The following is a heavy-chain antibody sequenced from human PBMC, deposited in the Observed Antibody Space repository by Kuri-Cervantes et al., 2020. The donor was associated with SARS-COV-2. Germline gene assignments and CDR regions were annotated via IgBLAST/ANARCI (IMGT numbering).Heavy chain of an antibody. CDR3: ARDQGADTDMVGFDY. J-gene: IGHJ4*02. V-gene: IGHV3-33*01. CDR1: GFSFSTYG. D-gene: IGHD5-18*01. CDR2: IWYDGSNK. Sequence: LSLTCAASGFSFSTYGIHWVRQAPGKGLQWVAVIWYDGSNKYYADSVKGRFTISREASKNTVYLEMNSLRVDDTAVYYCARDQGADTDMVGFDYWGQGTPVTVSS.